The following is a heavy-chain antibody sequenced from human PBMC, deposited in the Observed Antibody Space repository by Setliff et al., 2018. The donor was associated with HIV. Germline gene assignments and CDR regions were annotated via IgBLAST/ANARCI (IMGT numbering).Heavy chain of an antibody. Sequence: SETLSLTCAVFGGSLSGYHWNCIRQPPGKGLEWIGEINHSGNTEYYSSLKSRVSISVDTSKNHLFLKLTSLTAADTAVYYCARDQRLPGVQPPYWYFDLWGRGTQVTVSS. V-gene: IGHV4-34*01. CDR1: GGSLSGYH. J-gene: IGHJ2*01. CDR2: INHSGNT. CDR3: ARDQRLPGVQPPYWYFDL. D-gene: IGHD6-25*01.